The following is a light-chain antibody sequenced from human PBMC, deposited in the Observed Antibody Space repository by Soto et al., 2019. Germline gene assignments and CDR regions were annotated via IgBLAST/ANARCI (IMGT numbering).Light chain of an antibody. CDR3: QQYQNSPRT. Sequence: ETVLTQSPGTLSLSPGERATVSCRASQSVGGNSLAWYQQRPGQAPRLLIYDTSKMATGIPDRFSGSGSGTDFTLTISRLEPADFVVYYCQQYQNSPRTFGQGTKVEIK. J-gene: IGKJ1*01. CDR1: QSVGGNS. CDR2: DTS. V-gene: IGKV3-20*01.